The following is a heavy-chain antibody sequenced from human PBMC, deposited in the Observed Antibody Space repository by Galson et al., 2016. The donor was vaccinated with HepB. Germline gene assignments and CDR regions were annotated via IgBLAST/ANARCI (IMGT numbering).Heavy chain of an antibody. CDR2: INPSGGST. V-gene: IGHV1-46*01. CDR1: GYIFTSHW. D-gene: IGHD3-3*01. CDR3: ARDTPSSDTIDGMDV. Sequence: SVKVSCKASGYIFTSHWMHWVRQAPGQGLEWMGIINPSGGSTSYAQKFQDRVTITRDTSTSTVYMDLSSLRSEDTAVYYCARDTPSSDTIDGMDVWGQGTTVTVSS. J-gene: IGHJ6*02.